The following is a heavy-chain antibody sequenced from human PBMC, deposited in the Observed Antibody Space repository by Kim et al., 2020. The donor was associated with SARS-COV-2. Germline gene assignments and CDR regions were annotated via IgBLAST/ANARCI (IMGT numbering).Heavy chain of an antibody. J-gene: IGHJ4*02. V-gene: IGHV4-31*02. Sequence: TYYNPSLKSRVTISVDTSKNQFSLKLSSVSAADTAVYYCARGPYGDYVDYWGQGTLVTVSS. CDR3: ARGPYGDYVDY. CDR2: T. D-gene: IGHD4-17*01.